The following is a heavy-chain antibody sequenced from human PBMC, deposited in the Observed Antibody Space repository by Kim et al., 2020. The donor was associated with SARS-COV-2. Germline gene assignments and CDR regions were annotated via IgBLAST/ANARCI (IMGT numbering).Heavy chain of an antibody. J-gene: IGHJ4*02. CDR3: ARRGLGYCSGGSCYSGFDY. Sequence: SETLSLTCTVSGGSISSYYWSWIRQPPGKGLEWIGYIYYSGSTNYNPSLKSRVTISVDTSKNQFSLKLSSVTAADTAVYYCARRGLGYCSGGSCYSGFDYWGQGPLVPVSS. CDR1: GGSISSYY. CDR2: IYYSGST. D-gene: IGHD2-15*01. V-gene: IGHV4-59*08.